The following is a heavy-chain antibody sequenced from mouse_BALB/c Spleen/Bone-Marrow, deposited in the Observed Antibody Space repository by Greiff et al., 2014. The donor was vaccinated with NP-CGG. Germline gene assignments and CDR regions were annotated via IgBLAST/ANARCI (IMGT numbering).Heavy chain of an antibody. CDR2: IWAGGST. Sequence: VKLQESGPGLAAPSQSLSITCTVSGFSLTNYGVHWVRQPPGKGLEWLGLIWAGGSTNYNSALMSRLSISKDNSKSQVFLKMNSLQTDDTAMYYCARKDYGSRGGYFDVWGAGTTVTVSS. V-gene: IGHV2-9*02. D-gene: IGHD1-1*01. CDR1: GFSLTNYG. CDR3: ARKDYGSRGGYFDV. J-gene: IGHJ1*01.